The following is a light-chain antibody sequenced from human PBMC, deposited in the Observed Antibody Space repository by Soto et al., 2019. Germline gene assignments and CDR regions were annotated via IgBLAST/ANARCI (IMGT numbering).Light chain of an antibody. V-gene: IGLV2-14*01. CDR3: SSYTARSTWV. J-gene: IGLJ3*02. Sequence: QSALTQTASGSGSPGQSITISCTGTSSDVGGYNYVSWYQQHPGTSPKLMIYEVSNRPSGVSNRFSGPKSGNTASLIISGLQAEDEGDYYCSSYTARSTWVFGGGTKLTVL. CDR2: EVS. CDR1: SSDVGGYNY.